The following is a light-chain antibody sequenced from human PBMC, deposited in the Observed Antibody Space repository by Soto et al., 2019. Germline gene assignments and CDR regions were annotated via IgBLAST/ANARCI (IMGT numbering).Light chain of an antibody. V-gene: IGKV3-15*01. J-gene: IGKJ1*01. Sequence: IVLTQSPATLSVSPGERATLSCRASQSVSTNLAWYQQKPGQAPRLLIIGASTRATGVPDRFSGSGSGTEFTLTINSLQSDDFATYYCQQYDKSPPWTFGQGTKVDIK. CDR1: QSVSTN. CDR2: GAS. CDR3: QQYDKSPPWT.